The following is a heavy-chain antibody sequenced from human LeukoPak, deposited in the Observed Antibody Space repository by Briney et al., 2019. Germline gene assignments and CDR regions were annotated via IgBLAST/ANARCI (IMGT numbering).Heavy chain of an antibody. J-gene: IGHJ6*03. V-gene: IGHV3-20*04. CDR1: GFTFDDYG. D-gene: IGHD3-10*01. CDR3: ARVGSSHTFYYYYYYYMDV. CDR2: INWNGGST. Sequence: GGSLRLSCAASGFTFDDYGMSWVRQAPGKGLEWVSGINWNGGSTGYADSVKGRFTISRDNAKNSLYLQMNSLRAEDTALYYCARVGSSHTFYYYYYYYMDVWGKGTTVTVSS.